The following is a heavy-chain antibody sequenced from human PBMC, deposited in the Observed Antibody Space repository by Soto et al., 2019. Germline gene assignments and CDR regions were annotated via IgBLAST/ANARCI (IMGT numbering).Heavy chain of an antibody. J-gene: IGHJ4*02. V-gene: IGHV1-46*01. CDR3: ARDLRVRIMITFGGVIANDY. Sequence: ASVKVSCKASGYTFTSYYMHWVRQAPGQGLEWMGIINPSGGSTSYAQKFQGRVTMTRDTSTSTVYMELSSLRSEDTAVYYCARDLRVRIMITFGGVIANDYWGQGTLVTVSS. CDR2: INPSGGST. CDR1: GYTFTSYY. D-gene: IGHD3-16*02.